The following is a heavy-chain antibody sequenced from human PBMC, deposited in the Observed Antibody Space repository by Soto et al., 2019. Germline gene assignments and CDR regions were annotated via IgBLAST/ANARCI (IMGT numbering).Heavy chain of an antibody. J-gene: IGHJ6*02. D-gene: IGHD3-16*01. CDR3: ARDSRGDRLYGMDV. CDR2: IIPIFGTA. CDR1: GGTFSSYA. Sequence: SVKVSCKTSGGTFSSYAISWVRQAHGQGLEWMGGIIPIFGTANYAQKSQGRVTITADESTSTAYMELSSLRSEDTAVYYCARDSRGDRLYGMDVWGQGTTVTVSS. V-gene: IGHV1-69*13.